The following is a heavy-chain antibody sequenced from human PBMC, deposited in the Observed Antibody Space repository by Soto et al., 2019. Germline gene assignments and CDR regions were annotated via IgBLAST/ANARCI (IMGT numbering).Heavy chain of an antibody. CDR2: TYYRSKWYN. J-gene: IGHJ5*02. CDR1: GDSVSSNSAA. V-gene: IGHV6-1*01. Sequence: SQTLSLTCAISGDSVSSNSAAWNWIRQSPSRGLEWLGRTYYRSKWYNDYAVSVKSRITINPDTSKNQFSLQLNSVTPEDTAVYYCAREGGSSGWSGRPRRNNWFDPWGQGTLVT. D-gene: IGHD6-19*01. CDR3: AREGGSSGWSGRPRRNNWFDP.